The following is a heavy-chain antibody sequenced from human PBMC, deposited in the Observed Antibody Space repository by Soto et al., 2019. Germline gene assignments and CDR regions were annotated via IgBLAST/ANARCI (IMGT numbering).Heavy chain of an antibody. D-gene: IGHD3-10*01. CDR3: ARSGTNYRNNWFDP. CDR1: GGTFSSYA. Sequence: SVKVSCKASGGTFSSYAISWVRQAPGQGLEWMGGIIPIFGTANYAQKFQGRVTITADESTSTAYMELSSLRSEDTAVYYCARSGTNYRNNWFDPWGQGALVTVSS. J-gene: IGHJ5*02. V-gene: IGHV1-69*13. CDR2: IIPIFGTA.